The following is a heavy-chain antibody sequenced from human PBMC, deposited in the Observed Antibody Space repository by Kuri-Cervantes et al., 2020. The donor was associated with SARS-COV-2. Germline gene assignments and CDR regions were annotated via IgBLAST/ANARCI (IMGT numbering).Heavy chain of an antibody. CDR1: GGSISSSSYY. CDR3: ARRGDQFDY. J-gene: IGHJ4*02. Sequence: SETLSLTCTVSGGSISSSSYYWSWIRQPPGKGLEWIGSIYYSGSTYYNPSLKSRVTISVDTSKNQFSLKLSSVTAADTAVYYCARRGDQFDYWGQGTLVTVSS. D-gene: IGHD3-16*01. V-gene: IGHV4-39*07. CDR2: IYYSGST.